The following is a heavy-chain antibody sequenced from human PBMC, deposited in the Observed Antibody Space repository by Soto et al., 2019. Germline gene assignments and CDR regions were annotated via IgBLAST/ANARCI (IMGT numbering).Heavy chain of an antibody. CDR2: ISSSGSTI. J-gene: IGHJ4*02. CDR3: ATSWTFQLWLDDY. D-gene: IGHD5-18*01. Sequence: PGGSLRLSCAASGFTFSSYEMNWVRQAPGKGLEWVSYISSSGSTIYYADSVKGRFTISRDNAKNSLYLQMNSLRAEDTAVYYCATSWTFQLWLDDYWGQGTLVTVSS. V-gene: IGHV3-48*03. CDR1: GFTFSSYE.